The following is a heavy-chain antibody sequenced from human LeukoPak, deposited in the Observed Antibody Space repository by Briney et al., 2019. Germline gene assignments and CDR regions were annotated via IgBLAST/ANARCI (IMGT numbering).Heavy chain of an antibody. J-gene: IGHJ3*02. V-gene: IGHV3-21*01. CDR3: GRVGGRSKAAKGDAFDI. Sequence: GGSLRLSCAASGFTFSSYSMNWVRQAPGKGLEWVSSISSGSTYMYYADSEKGRFTISRDNAQNSMYLQMNSLRAEDTAVYYCGRVGGRSKAAKGDAFDIWGQGTMVTVSS. D-gene: IGHD6-6*01. CDR2: ISSGSTYM. CDR1: GFTFSSYS.